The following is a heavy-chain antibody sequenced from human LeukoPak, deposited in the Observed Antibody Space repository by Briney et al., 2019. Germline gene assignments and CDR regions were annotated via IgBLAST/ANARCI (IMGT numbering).Heavy chain of an antibody. Sequence: GASVKVSCKASGYTFTGYYMHWVRQAPGQGLEWMGWINPNSGGTNYAQKFPGRVTMSKDTSISTAYMELSRLRSDDTAVYYCARAPPYYGSGSYYGDFDYWGQGTLVTVSS. CDR3: ARAPPYYGSGSYYGDFDY. CDR2: INPNSGGT. V-gene: IGHV1-2*02. J-gene: IGHJ4*02. CDR1: GYTFTGYY. D-gene: IGHD3-10*01.